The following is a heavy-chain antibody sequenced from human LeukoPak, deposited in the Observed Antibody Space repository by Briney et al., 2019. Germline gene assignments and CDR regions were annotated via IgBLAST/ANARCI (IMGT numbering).Heavy chain of an antibody. V-gene: IGHV1-8*03. D-gene: IGHD6-25*01. CDR1: GYTFTSYD. CDR3: AREAADGWFDP. J-gene: IGHJ5*02. Sequence: ASVKVSCKASGYTFTSYDINWVRQAPGQGLEWMGWMNPNSGNTGYAQTFQGRVTITRNTSISTAYMELSSLRSEDTAVYYCAREAADGWFDPWGQGTLVTVSS. CDR2: MNPNSGNT.